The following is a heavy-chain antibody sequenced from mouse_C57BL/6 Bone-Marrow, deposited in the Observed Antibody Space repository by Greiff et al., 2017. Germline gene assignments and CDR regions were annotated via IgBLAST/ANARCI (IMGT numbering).Heavy chain of an antibody. J-gene: IGHJ3*01. Sequence: VQLLQSGAELVKPGASVKMSCKASGYTFTSYWITWVKQRPGQGLEWIGDINPGSGSTNYNEKFKGQATMTVDTSSSTAYMQLSSLTSEDSAVYYCARRRWVGAYWGQGTLVTVSA. V-gene: IGHV1-55*01. CDR2: INPGSGST. CDR3: ARRRWVGAY. CDR1: GYTFTSYW. D-gene: IGHD1-1*01.